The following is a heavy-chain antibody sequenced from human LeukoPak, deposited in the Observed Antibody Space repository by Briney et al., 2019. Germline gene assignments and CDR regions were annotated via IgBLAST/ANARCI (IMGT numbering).Heavy chain of an antibody. CDR2: IWYDGTNK. CDR1: GFTFSSYG. CDR3: ARGGRGIYRTYNWYDP. J-gene: IGHJ5*02. D-gene: IGHD1-26*01. V-gene: IGHV3-33*01. Sequence: GGSLRLSCAASGFTFSSYGMHWVRQAPGKGLEWVAVIWYDGTNKFYTDSVKGRFTISRDNSMNMLYLQMDSLRAEDTAVYYCARGGRGIYRTYNWYDPWGQGTLVTVSS.